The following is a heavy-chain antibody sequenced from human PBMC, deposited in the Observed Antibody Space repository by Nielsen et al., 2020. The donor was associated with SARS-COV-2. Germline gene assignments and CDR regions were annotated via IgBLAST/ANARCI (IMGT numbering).Heavy chain of an antibody. J-gene: IGHJ6*02. V-gene: IGHV3-48*04. CDR2: ISSSSSTI. CDR1: GFTFSSYS. Sequence: GGSLRLSCAASGFTFSSYSMNWVRQAPGKGLEWVSYISSSSSTIYYADSVKGRFTISRDNAKNSLYLQMNSLRTEDTAVYYCARDGGTGDFWSGYYLGGDYYYGMDVWGQGTTVTVSS. D-gene: IGHD3-3*01. CDR3: ARDGGTGDFWSGYYLGGDYYYGMDV.